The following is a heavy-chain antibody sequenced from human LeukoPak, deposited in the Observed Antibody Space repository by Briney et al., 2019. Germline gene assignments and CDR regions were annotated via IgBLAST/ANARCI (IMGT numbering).Heavy chain of an antibody. Sequence: SETLSLTCTVSGGSISIYYWSWIRQPPGKGLEWIGYIYYSGSTNYNPSLKSRVTISVDTSKNQFSLKLSSVTAADTAVYYCARDRGYSYGYDYWGQGTLVTVSS. D-gene: IGHD5-18*01. V-gene: IGHV4-59*01. J-gene: IGHJ4*02. CDR2: IYYSGST. CDR1: GGSISIYY. CDR3: ARDRGYSYGYDY.